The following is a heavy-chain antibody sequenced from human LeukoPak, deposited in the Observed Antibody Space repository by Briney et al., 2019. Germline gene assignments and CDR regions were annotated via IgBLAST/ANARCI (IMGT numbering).Heavy chain of an antibody. CDR1: GFTFSKAW. D-gene: IGHD6-13*01. V-gene: IGHV3-15*01. CDR3: TTEEIAAVSDY. CDR2: IKSKTDGGTT. J-gene: IGHJ4*02. Sequence: PGGSLRLSCAASGFTFSKAWMSWVRQAPGKGLEWVGRIKSKTDGGTTDYAAPVKGRFTISRDDSKNTLHLQMNSLKTEDTAVYYCTTEEIAAVSDYWGQGTLVTVSS.